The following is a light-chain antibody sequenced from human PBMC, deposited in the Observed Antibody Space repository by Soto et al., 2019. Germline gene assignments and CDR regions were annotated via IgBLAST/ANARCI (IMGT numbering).Light chain of an antibody. CDR2: AAS. Sequence: EIVLTQSPGTLSLSPGERATLSCRASQSVSGSSLAWYQHTPGQGPRLLIYAASSRAAGVPDRFSGSGSGTDFTLTISRLEPEDFDVYYCQQYGSSPWTFGQGSKVDIK. J-gene: IGKJ1*01. CDR3: QQYGSSPWT. CDR1: QSVSGSS. V-gene: IGKV3-20*01.